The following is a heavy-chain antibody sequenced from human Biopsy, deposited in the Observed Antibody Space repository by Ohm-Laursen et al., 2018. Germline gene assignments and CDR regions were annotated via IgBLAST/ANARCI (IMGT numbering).Heavy chain of an antibody. Sequence: QTLSLTCAISGDSVSNKDAAWNWIRRSPSRGLEWLGRTYYRSQWHSDYAVFARGRLTIKSDTSRNQFSLQLNSVTPDDTAIYFCARETPTGIPFNWFDPWGQGTLVTVSS. J-gene: IGHJ5*02. CDR2: TYYRSQWHS. V-gene: IGHV6-1*01. D-gene: IGHD1-1*01. CDR3: ARETPTGIPFNWFDP. CDR1: GDSVSNKDAA.